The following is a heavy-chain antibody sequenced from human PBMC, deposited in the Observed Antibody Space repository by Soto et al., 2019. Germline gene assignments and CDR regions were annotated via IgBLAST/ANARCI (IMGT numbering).Heavy chain of an antibody. D-gene: IGHD3-10*01. J-gene: IGHJ4*02. CDR3: ARDLTMVRGVIAFDY. CDR1: AGSISSYY. CDR2: IYYSGST. Sequence: QVQLQESGPGLVKPSETLSLTCTVAAGSISSYYWCWVRQPPGKVLEWIGYIYYSGSTNYNPALKSRVTISVDTSHNQFSLKLSSVTAADTAVYCCARDLTMVRGVIAFDYWRQGTLVIVSS. V-gene: IGHV4-59*01.